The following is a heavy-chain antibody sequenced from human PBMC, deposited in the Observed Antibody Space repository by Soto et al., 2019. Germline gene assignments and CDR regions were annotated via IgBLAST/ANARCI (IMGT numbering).Heavy chain of an antibody. V-gene: IGHV3-30*03. CDR3: TGEVASGY. Sequence: QVQLVESGGGVVQPGRSLRLSCAVSGFTVSNFGMHWVRQAPGKGLEWVAVISRDGGTKFYADSVKGPFTISRDNSRNTLFLEMNSLRGDDMGVYYCTGEVASGYWGQGTLVTVSS. J-gene: IGHJ4*02. CDR1: GFTVSNFG. CDR2: ISRDGGTK. D-gene: IGHD2-8*02.